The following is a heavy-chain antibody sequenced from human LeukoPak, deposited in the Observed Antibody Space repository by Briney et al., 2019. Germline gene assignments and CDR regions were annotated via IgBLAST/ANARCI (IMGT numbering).Heavy chain of an antibody. J-gene: IGHJ4*02. CDR3: ARHSSYYDFLY. D-gene: IGHD3-3*01. Sequence: SETLSLTCTVSGGSLSSGSYYWGWIRQPPGKGLEWIGSIYYSGSAYYNPSLQTRLAMSADTSKNQFSLKLTSVTAGDTAFYYCARHSSYYDFLYWGQGTLVTVSS. CDR1: GGSLSSGSYY. V-gene: IGHV4-39*01. CDR2: IYYSGSA.